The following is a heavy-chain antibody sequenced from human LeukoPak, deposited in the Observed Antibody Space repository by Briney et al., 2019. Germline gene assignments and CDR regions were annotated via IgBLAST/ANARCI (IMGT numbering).Heavy chain of an antibody. CDR2: IDQVESTI. V-gene: IGHV3-7*01. J-gene: IGHJ4*01. CDR3: ANLLRDATIYDF. Sequence: GGSLRLSCAASGFTFSKFWMSWVRQAPGKGLEWVASIDQVESTIRYVDSVRGRFTISRDNAKNSLFLQMNSLRVEEPALYYCANLLRDATIYDFWGHGVLVTVSS. CDR1: GFTFSKFW. D-gene: IGHD5-24*01.